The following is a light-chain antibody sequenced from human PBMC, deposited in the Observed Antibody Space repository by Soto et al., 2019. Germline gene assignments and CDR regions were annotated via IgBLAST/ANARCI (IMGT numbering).Light chain of an antibody. CDR2: DAS. CDR1: QSVSSY. V-gene: IGKV3-11*01. J-gene: IGKJ3*01. Sequence: EIVLTQSPATLSLSPGERATLSCRASQSVSSYLAWYQQKPGQAPRLLIYDASNRATGIPARFSGSGSGTDFTLTISCLEPEDFAVYYCQQRSNWPLFSFGTGTKVDIK. CDR3: QQRSNWPLFS.